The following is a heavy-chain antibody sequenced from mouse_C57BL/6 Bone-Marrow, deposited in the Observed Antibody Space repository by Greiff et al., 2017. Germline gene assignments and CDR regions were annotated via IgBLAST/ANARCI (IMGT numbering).Heavy chain of an antibody. CDR1: GYAFSSSW. J-gene: IGHJ4*01. CDR3: ASDGVYYGYYPYAMDY. D-gene: IGHD2-3*01. Sequence: VQLVESGPELVKPGASVKLSCKASGYAFSSSWIHWVKQRPGPGLEWIGRIYPGDGDTHYNGTCKGQATLTADKSSSTAYLQLSSLTSEDSAVYFCASDGVYYGYYPYAMDYCGRGTSVTVSS. CDR2: IYPGDGDT. V-gene: IGHV1-82*01.